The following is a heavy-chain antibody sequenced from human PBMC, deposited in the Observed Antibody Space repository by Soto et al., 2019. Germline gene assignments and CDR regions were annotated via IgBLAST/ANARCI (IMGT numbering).Heavy chain of an antibody. CDR1: VYTFTNYA. Sequence: ASVKVCCKASVYTFTNYALQWVRQAHGQRLEWMGWINAGNGNTEYSQTFQGRVAITRDTSASTAYMELSTLRSEDTAVYYCARGPLAGSYSWFDPWGQGTLVTVSS. CDR2: INAGNGNT. D-gene: IGHD3-10*01. CDR3: ARGPLAGSYSWFDP. V-gene: IGHV1-3*01. J-gene: IGHJ5*02.